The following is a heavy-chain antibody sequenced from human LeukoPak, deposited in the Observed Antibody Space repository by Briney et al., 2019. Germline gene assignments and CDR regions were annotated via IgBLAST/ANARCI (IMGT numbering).Heavy chain of an antibody. CDR2: INWNGGST. J-gene: IGHJ6*03. Sequence: PGGSLRLSCAASGFTVSSNYMSWVRQAPGKGLEWVSGINWNGGSTGYADSAKGRFTISRDNAKNSLYLQMNSLRAEDTALYYCATVPAASNYYYYYMDVWGKGTTVTVSS. CDR1: GFTVSSNY. V-gene: IGHV3-20*04. D-gene: IGHD2-2*01. CDR3: ATVPAASNYYYYYMDV.